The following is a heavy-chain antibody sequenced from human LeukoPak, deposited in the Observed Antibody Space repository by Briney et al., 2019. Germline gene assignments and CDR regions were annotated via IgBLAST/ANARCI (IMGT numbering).Heavy chain of an antibody. Sequence: QPGGPLRLSCAASGFTFSSYAMSWVRQAPGKGLEWVSAISGSGGSTYYADSVKGRFTISRDNSKNTLYLQMNSLRAEDTAVYYCAKAQDPYSSSWYCFDYWGQGTLVTVSS. V-gene: IGHV3-23*01. CDR2: ISGSGGST. J-gene: IGHJ4*02. CDR1: GFTFSSYA. D-gene: IGHD6-13*01. CDR3: AKAQDPYSSSWYCFDY.